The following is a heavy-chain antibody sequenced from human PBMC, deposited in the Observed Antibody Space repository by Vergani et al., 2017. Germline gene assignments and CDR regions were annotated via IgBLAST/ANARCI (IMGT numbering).Heavy chain of an antibody. V-gene: IGHV3-15*01. CDR1: GLNFNDAW. D-gene: IGHD5-24*01. Sequence: EVQLVESGGGLLKPGDHVRLSCAVSGLNFNDAWMTWVRQAPGKGLEWLGRVISKKDGGRADYSPHVKGTITISRDESKSTIYLDMNSLRIEDTATYYCSTYKGGAPFSWGRGPRVTVSS. CDR3: STYKGGAPFS. J-gene: IGHJ4*02. CDR2: VISKKDGGRA.